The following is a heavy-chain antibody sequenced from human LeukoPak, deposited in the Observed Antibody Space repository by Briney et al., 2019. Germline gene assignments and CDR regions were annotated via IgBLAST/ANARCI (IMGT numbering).Heavy chain of an antibody. V-gene: IGHV1-69*13. Sequence: SVKVSCKASGGTFSSYAISWVRQAPGQGLEWMGGIIPIFGTANYAQKFQGRVTITADESTSTAYMELSSLRSEDTAVYYCARVEAGYSSSWYALDYWGQGTLVTVSS. D-gene: IGHD6-13*01. CDR2: IIPIFGTA. CDR3: ARVEAGYSSSWYALDY. CDR1: GGTFSSYA. J-gene: IGHJ4*02.